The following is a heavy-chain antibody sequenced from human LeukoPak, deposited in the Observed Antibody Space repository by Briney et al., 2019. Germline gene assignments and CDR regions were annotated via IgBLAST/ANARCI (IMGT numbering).Heavy chain of an antibody. V-gene: IGHV3-23*01. CDR3: ARAADDYFFDY. CDR2: IGGSGTST. J-gene: IGHJ4*02. CDR1: GFTFSSYA. D-gene: IGHD4/OR15-4a*01. Sequence: GGSLRLSCAVSGFTFSSYAMSWVRRAPGKGLEWVSGIGGSGTSTYYADSVKGRFTISRDNSKNTLYLQMNSLRAEDTAVYYCARAADDYFFDYWGQGTLVTVSS.